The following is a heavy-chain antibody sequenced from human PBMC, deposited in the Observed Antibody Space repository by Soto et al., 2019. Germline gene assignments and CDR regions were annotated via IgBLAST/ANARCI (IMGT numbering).Heavy chain of an antibody. CDR3: VRTSLVVAVATREDF. D-gene: IGHD2-15*01. CDR1: GFTFSNYW. J-gene: IGHJ4*02. CDR2: IDSDGSRI. V-gene: IGHV3-74*01. Sequence: EVQLVESGGGLVQPGGSLRLSCAASGFTFSNYWMHWVRQAPGKELVWVSRIDSDGSRITYADFVKGRFTISRDNAKNTVYLHMNSLTAEDTAVYYCVRTSLVVAVATREDFWGQGTLVTVSS.